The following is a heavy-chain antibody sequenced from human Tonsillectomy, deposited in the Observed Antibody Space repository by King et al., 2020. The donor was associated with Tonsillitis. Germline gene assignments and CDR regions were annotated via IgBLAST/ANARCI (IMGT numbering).Heavy chain of an antibody. CDR3: ARFQVSLYYFDQ. CDR1: GFTVSSNY. J-gene: IGHJ4*02. CDR2: LYSGGST. D-gene: IGHD3-3*01. V-gene: IGHV3-53*01. Sequence: VQLVESGGGLIQPGGSLTLSCAASGFTVSSNYMSWVRQAPGKGLEWIAVLYSGGSTYYAHSVKGRVTISRDNSKNTLYLQMNSLRAEDTAVYYCARFQVSLYYFDQWGQGALVTVSS.